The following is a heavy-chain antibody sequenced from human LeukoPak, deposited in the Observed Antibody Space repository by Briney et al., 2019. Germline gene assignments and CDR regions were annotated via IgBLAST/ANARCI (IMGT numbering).Heavy chain of an antibody. J-gene: IGHJ4*02. CDR1: GFTFSSYS. V-gene: IGHV3-21*01. CDR2: ISSSSSYM. CDR3: AKERQGLTGALDY. Sequence: GGSLRLSCAASGFTFSSYSLNWVRQAPGKGLEWVSSISSSSSYMYYTDSVKGRFTISRDNSKNTLYLQMSSLSSEDTAVYYCAKERQGLTGALDYWGQGTLVTVSS. D-gene: IGHD3-9*01.